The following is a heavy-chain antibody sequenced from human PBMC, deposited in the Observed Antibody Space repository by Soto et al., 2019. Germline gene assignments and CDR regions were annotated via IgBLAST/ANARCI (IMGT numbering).Heavy chain of an antibody. CDR1: GLTFSSFA. Sequence: EVQLLESGGGLVQPGGSLRLSCAASGLTFSSFALNWVRQAPGKGLEWVSIISGSADSTFYADSVKGRFTISRDNSKNMLYLQINRLRAEDTAVYYCAKTRGAMIYAISVYGMDVWGQGTTVTVSS. CDR2: ISGSADST. CDR3: AKTRGAMIYAISVYGMDV. J-gene: IGHJ6*02. D-gene: IGHD2-8*01. V-gene: IGHV3-23*01.